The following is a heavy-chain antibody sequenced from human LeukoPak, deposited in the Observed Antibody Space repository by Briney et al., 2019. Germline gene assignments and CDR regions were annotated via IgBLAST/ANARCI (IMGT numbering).Heavy chain of an antibody. J-gene: IGHJ6*04. CDR3: ARWASLRFLEWLSQGMDV. V-gene: IGHV3-21*01. Sequence: GGSLRLSCAASGFTFSSYSMNWVRQAPGKGLEWVSSISSSSSYIYYADSVKGRFTISRDNAKNSLYLQMNSLRAEDTAVYYCARWASLRFLEWLSQGMDVWGKGTTVTVSP. CDR2: ISSSSSYI. CDR1: GFTFSSYS. D-gene: IGHD3-3*01.